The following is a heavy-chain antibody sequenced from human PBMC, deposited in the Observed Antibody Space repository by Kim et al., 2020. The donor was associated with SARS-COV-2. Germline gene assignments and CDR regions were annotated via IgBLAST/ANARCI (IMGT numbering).Heavy chain of an antibody. J-gene: IGHJ6*02. CDR3: THGSPGLFGLDV. V-gene: IGHV2-5*02. Sequence: SGPTLVNPTQTLTLTCSFSGFSLNTNAVGVAWVRQPPGKALEWLALIYGDDVKRFSPSLKSRLTITKDTSKNHVVLTLTNMDPVDTGTYYCTHGSPGLFGLDVWGQGTTVAVSS. CDR1: GFSLNTNAVG. D-gene: IGHD3-10*01. CDR2: IYGDDVK.